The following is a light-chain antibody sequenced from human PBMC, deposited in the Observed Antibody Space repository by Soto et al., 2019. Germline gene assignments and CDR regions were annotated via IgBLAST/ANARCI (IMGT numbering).Light chain of an antibody. CDR3: QQSDSTPYT. J-gene: IGKJ2*01. Sequence: DIQMTQSPSSLSASVGDRVTITCRASQSISNSLNWYQQRPGKAPNVLIYGASSLQSGAPSMFGGSGSGTDFTLTISSLQPEDFATYYCQQSDSTPYTFGLGTKLDI. CDR1: QSISNS. V-gene: IGKV1-39*01. CDR2: GAS.